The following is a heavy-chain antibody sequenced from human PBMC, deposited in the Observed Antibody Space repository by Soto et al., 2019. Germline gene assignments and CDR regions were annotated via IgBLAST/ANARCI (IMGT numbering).Heavy chain of an antibody. CDR2: ISSSSSYI. D-gene: IGHD4-17*01. CDR3: ARDSPYGDYRDHGGMDV. J-gene: IGHJ6*02. Sequence: GGSLRLSCAASGFTFSSYSMNWVRQAPGKGLEWVSSISSSSSYIYYADSVKGRFTISRDNAKNSLYLQMNSLRAEDTAVYYCARDSPYGDYRDHGGMDVWGQGTTVTVSS. V-gene: IGHV3-21*01. CDR1: GFTFSSYS.